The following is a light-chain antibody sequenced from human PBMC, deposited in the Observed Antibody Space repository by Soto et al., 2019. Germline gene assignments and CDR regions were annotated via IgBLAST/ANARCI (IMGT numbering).Light chain of an antibody. V-gene: IGKV3-11*01. CDR1: QSVSSY. CDR2: DAS. J-gene: IGKJ1*01. Sequence: EIVLTQSPATLSLSPGERATISCRASQSVSSYLAWYQQKPGQAPRLLIYDASNRETGIPARFSGSGSGTDFTLTISSLEPEDFAVYYCQQRSNWPPTWTFGQGTK. CDR3: QQRSNWPPTWT.